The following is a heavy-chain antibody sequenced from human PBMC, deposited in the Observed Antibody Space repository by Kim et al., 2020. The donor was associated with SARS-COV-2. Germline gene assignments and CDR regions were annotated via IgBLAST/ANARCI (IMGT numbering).Heavy chain of an antibody. J-gene: IGHJ6*02. V-gene: IGHV3-30*18. CDR1: GFTFSSYG. Sequence: GGSLRLSCAASGFTFSSYGMHWVRQAPGKGLEWVAVISYDGSNKYYADSVKGRFTISRDNSKNTLYLQMNSLRAEDTAVYYCAKRTGYGSGRRVGYYYYGMDVWGQGTTVTVSS. CDR3: AKRTGYGSGRRVGYYYYGMDV. CDR2: ISYDGSNK. D-gene: IGHD3-10*01.